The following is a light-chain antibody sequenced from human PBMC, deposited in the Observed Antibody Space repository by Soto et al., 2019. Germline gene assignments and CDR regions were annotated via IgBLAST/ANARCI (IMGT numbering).Light chain of an antibody. V-gene: IGKV1-33*01. CDR2: DAS. CDR3: QQYDNLPRT. Sequence: IHMTQSPSSLSASVGDRVTITCQASQDISNYLNWYQQKPGKAPKLLIYDASNLETGVPSRFSGSGYGTDFNFTISSLQTEDIATYYCQQYDNLPRTFGQGTKVDIK. CDR1: QDISNY. J-gene: IGKJ1*01.